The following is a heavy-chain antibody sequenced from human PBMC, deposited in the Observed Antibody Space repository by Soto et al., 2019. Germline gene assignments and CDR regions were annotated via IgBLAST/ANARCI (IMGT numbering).Heavy chain of an antibody. Sequence: XXTLSLTCTVSGDSISSNTYCWACLRQPPGKGLEWIGSIYYSGSTYYNPSLKSRVTVSVDTSKNQFSLTLSYVTAADTAVYYRARGPSGDKVHYWGQGALVTVSS. CDR3: ARGPSGDKVHY. V-gene: IGHV4-39*01. D-gene: IGHD7-27*01. CDR2: IYYSGST. CDR1: GDSISSNTYC. J-gene: IGHJ4*02.